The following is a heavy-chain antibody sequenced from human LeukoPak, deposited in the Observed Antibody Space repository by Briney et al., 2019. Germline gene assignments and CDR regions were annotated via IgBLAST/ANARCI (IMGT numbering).Heavy chain of an antibody. CDR1: GFTFGDYA. D-gene: IGHD1-14*01. J-gene: IGHJ3*02. CDR2: IRSKANGGTT. V-gene: IGHV3-49*04. CDR3: VRDRTLISTASFHI. Sequence: SLRLSCTASGFTFGDYAMNWVRQAPGKGLGWVAIIRSKANGGTTESAASVKGRFTISRDDFRSIAYLQMNSLKPEDAAVYYCVRDRTLISTASFHIWGQGTMVTVSS.